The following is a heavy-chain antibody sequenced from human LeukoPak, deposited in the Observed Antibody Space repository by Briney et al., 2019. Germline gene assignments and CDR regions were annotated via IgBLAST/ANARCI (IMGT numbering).Heavy chain of an antibody. CDR2: IWYDGSNE. V-gene: IGHV3-33*01. CDR1: GFTFSTYA. D-gene: IGHD2-15*01. Sequence: PGGSLRLSCATSGFTFSTYAMHWVRQAPGKGLEWVAAIWYDGSNEHYADSVKGRFTISRDNSRNPLYLQMNSLRVEDTAVYYCAREVDCSGGRCYRGEFDYWGQGTLVTVSS. J-gene: IGHJ4*02. CDR3: AREVDCSGGRCYRGEFDY.